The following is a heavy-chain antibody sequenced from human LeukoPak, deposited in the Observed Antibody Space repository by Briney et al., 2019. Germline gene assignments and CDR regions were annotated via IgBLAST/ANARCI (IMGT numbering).Heavy chain of an antibody. D-gene: IGHD2-15*01. CDR1: GFTFSSYG. CDR3: AKDLRVNCGGGSCYDWFDP. Sequence: GRSLRLSCAASGFTFSSYGMHWVRQAPGKGLEWVAVISYDGSNKYYADSVKGRFTISRDNSKNTLYLQMNSLRAEDTAVYYCAKDLRVNCGGGSCYDWFDPWGQGTLVTVSS. V-gene: IGHV3-30*18. J-gene: IGHJ5*02. CDR2: ISYDGSNK.